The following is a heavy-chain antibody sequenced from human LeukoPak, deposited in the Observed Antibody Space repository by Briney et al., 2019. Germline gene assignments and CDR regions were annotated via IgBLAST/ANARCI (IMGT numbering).Heavy chain of an antibody. V-gene: IGHV4-4*02. J-gene: IGHJ5*02. D-gene: IGHD2-2*01. CDR3: ARTYCSSTSCYFVNWFDP. CDR1: GFTVSSNY. CDR2: IYHSGST. Sequence: GSLRLSCAASGFTVSSNYMSWVRQAPGKGLEWIGEIYHSGSTNYNPSLKSRVTISVDKSKNQFSLKLSSVTAADTAVYYCARTYCSSTSCYFVNWFDPWGQGTLVTVSS.